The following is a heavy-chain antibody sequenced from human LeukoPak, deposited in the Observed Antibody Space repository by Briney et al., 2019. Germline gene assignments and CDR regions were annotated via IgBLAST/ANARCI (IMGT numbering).Heavy chain of an antibody. V-gene: IGHV3-9*01. CDR2: ISWNSGSI. CDR3: AKADSGDYYYGMDV. CDR1: GFTFDDYA. J-gene: IGHJ6*02. Sequence: SLRLSCAASGFTFDDYAMHWVRQALGKGLEWVSGISWNSGSIGYADSVKGRFTISRDNAKNSLYLQMNSLRAEDTALYYCAKADSGDYYYGMDVWGQGTTVTVSS. D-gene: IGHD1-26*01.